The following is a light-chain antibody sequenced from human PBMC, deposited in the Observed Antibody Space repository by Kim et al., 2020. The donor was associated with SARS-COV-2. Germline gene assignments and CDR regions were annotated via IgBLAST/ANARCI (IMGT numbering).Light chain of an antibody. V-gene: IGKV1D-16*01. J-gene: IGKJ1*01. CDR1: QNIDNW. CDR2: GAS. CDR3: QQHSAYPRT. Sequence: ASVGDKITITCRASQNIDNWLAWYQQKPGKAPKSLIYGASGLHSGVPSRFSGRGSGTDFTLTINGLQPEDFATYYCQQHSAYPRTFGPGTKVEMK.